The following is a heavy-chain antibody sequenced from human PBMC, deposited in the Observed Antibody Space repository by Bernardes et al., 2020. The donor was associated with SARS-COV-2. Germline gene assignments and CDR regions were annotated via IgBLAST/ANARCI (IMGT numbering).Heavy chain of an antibody. Sequence: GGSLRLSCAASGFTFSSYWMSWVRQAPGKGLEWVANIKGDGSQRSSVDSVRGRFTISRDNSKNTLYLQMNSLRAEDTAVYYCARWGRSCSSTSCYKEGYYYYYYGMDVWGQGTTVTVSS. J-gene: IGHJ6*02. CDR2: IKGDGSQR. V-gene: IGHV3-7*01. D-gene: IGHD2-2*02. CDR1: GFTFSSYW. CDR3: ARWGRSCSSTSCYKEGYYYYYYGMDV.